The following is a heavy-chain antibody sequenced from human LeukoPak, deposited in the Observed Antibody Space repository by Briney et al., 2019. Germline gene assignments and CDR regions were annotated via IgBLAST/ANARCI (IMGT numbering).Heavy chain of an antibody. Sequence: KPSETLSLTCSVSGASISSYSWNWIRQSPGRGLEWIGYVYYSGSTMYNPSLRSRVTISVDTSKNQFSLKLSSVTAADTAVYYCARLKARDAFDIWGQGTMVTVSS. J-gene: IGHJ3*02. CDR3: ARLKARDAFDI. CDR1: GASISSYS. V-gene: IGHV4-59*08. CDR2: VYYSGST.